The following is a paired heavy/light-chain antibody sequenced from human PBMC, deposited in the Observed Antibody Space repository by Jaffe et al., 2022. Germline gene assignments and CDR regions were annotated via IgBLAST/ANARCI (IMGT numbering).Heavy chain of an antibody. D-gene: IGHD2-15*01. V-gene: IGHV3-30*18. Sequence: QVQLVESGGGVVQPGRSLRLSCAASGFTFSSYGMHWVRQAPGKGLEWVAVISYDGSNKYYADSVKGRFTISRDNSKNTLYLQMNSLRAEDTAVYYCAKGVGYCSGGSCYSAGELYGLADYWGQGTLVTVSS. CDR2: ISYDGSNK. J-gene: IGHJ4*02. CDR1: GFTFSSYG. CDR3: AKGVGYCSGGSCYSAGELYGLADY.
Light chain of an antibody. CDR2: AAS. V-gene: IGKV1D-8*02. Sequence: AIWMTQSPSLLSASTGDRVTISCRMSQGISSYLAWYQQKPGKAPELLIYAASTLQSGVPSRFSGSGSGTDFTLTISCLQSEDFATYYCQQYYSFPFTFGPGTKVDIK. J-gene: IGKJ3*01. CDR3: QQYYSFPFT. CDR1: QGISSY.